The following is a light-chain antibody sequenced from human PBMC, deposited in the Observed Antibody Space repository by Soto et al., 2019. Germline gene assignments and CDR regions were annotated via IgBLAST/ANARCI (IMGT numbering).Light chain of an antibody. J-gene: IGKJ3*01. V-gene: IGKV1-39*01. CDR3: QQRYRTLLT. CDR1: QSISTY. CDR2: AAS. Sequence: DIQVTQSPSSLSASVGDRVTITCRASQSISTYLNWYQQKPGKAPKLLIYAASNLQSGFTTRFSGSGSGTDFNLTIASLKPEDFSTYYGQQRYRTLLTFGPGTRVDIK.